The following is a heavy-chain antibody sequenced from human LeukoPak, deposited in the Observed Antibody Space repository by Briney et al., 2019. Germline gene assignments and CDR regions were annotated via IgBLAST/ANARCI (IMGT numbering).Heavy chain of an antibody. J-gene: IGHJ6*03. CDR1: GGSFSGYY. CDR3: ARGTIAAAELYYYYMDV. CDR2: INHSGST. Sequence: SETLSLTCAVYGGSFSGYYWSWIRQPPGKGLEWIGEINHSGSTNYNPSLKSRVTISVDTSKNQFSLKLSSVTAADTAVYYCARGTIAAAELYYYYMDVWGKGTTVTVSS. D-gene: IGHD6-13*01. V-gene: IGHV4-34*01.